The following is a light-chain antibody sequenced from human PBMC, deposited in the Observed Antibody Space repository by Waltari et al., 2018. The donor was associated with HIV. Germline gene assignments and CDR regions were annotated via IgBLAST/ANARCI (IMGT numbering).Light chain of an antibody. CDR2: EVN. Sequence: QSALTQPPSASGSLGQSVTISCTGTSSDVGGYEYVSWYQQHPDKAPKLRIYEVNKRPSGVPDRFSGSKSDNTPSRPVAGLQDDDEAHYYCASYGDTNRVLFGGGTRVTVL. J-gene: IGLJ6*01. V-gene: IGLV2-8*01. CDR3: ASYGDTNRVL. CDR1: SSDVGGYEY.